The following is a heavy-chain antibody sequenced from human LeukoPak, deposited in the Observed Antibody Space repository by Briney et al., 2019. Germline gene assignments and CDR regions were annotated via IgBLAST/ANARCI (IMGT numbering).Heavy chain of an antibody. CDR2: INHSGST. Sequence: SETLSLTCAVYGGSFSGYYWSWIRQPPGKGLEWIGEINHSGSTNYNPSLKSRVTISVDTSKDQFSLKLSSVTAADTAVYYCARLGYCSSTSCYSSMEYYYYMDVWGKGTTVTVSS. J-gene: IGHJ6*03. CDR1: GGSFSGYY. CDR3: ARLGYCSSTSCYSSMEYYYYMDV. V-gene: IGHV4-34*01. D-gene: IGHD2-2*02.